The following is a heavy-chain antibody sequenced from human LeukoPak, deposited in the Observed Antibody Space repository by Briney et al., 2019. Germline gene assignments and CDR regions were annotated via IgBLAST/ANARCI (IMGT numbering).Heavy chain of an antibody. D-gene: IGHD2-21*02. J-gene: IGHJ4*02. CDR2: SIPIHDIT. Sequence: SVKVSCKTSGDTFSIYSISWVRQVPGQGLEWLGRSIPIHDITNYAQKFQGRVMMTADESTSTAYLELTSLTSEDTAVYYCARALGVVSDSALHYWGQGTLVTVSS. V-gene: IGHV1-69*04. CDR3: ARALGVVSDSALHY. CDR1: GDTFSIYS.